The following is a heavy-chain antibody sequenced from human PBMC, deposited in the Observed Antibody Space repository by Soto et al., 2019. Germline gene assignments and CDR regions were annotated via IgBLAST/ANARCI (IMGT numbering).Heavy chain of an antibody. D-gene: IGHD2-8*01. CDR1: GFTFSSYG. CDR2: IWYDGSNK. J-gene: IGHJ6*02. Sequence: QVQLVESGGGVVQPGRSLRLSCAASGFTFSSYGMHWVRQAPGKGLEWVAVIWYDGSNKYYADSVKGRFTISRDNSKNALYLQMNSLRAEDTAVYYCARVRGYCTNCVCYTPSLGVMDVWGQGTTVTVSS. CDR3: ARVRGYCTNCVCYTPSLGVMDV. V-gene: IGHV3-33*01.